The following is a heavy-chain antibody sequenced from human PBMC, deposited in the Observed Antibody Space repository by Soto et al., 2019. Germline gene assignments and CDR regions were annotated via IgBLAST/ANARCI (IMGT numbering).Heavy chain of an antibody. D-gene: IGHD6-13*01. CDR2: INYRGST. CDR3: ARDAPGAAPY. Sequence: QVQLQESGPGLVKPSQTLSLTCTVSGGSMSSGDYYWNWIRQHPEKGLEWSGYINYRGSTFYNPSLKSHPPISVDTSKNQFSLKLTSVTAADTAMYYCARDAPGAAPYWGQGTLVTVSS. J-gene: IGHJ4*02. V-gene: IGHV4-31*01. CDR1: GGSMSSGDYY.